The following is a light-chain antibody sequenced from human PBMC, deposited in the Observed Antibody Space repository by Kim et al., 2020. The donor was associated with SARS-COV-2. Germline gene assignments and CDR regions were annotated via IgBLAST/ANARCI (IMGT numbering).Light chain of an antibody. CDR3: NSRDSNDNVV. CDR2: GKN. V-gene: IGLV3-19*01. Sequence: VASGQTVSITCQGDSLRSYYATWYQQKPGQAPILVIYGKNNRPSGIPDRFSGSSSGNTASLTITGTQAGDEADYYCNSRDSNDNVVFGGGTQLTVL. CDR1: SLRSYY. J-gene: IGLJ2*01.